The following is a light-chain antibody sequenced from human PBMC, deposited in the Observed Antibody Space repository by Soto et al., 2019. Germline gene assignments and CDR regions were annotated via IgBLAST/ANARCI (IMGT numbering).Light chain of an antibody. V-gene: IGLV1-44*01. CDR1: SSNIGSNT. CDR3: AAWDDSRRGLD. J-gene: IGLJ2*01. CDR2: NNS. Sequence: QSVLPQPPSASGAPGQMVTISCSGSSSNIGSNTVNLYQQLPGMAPKLLIYNNSQRPSGVPDRLSGSKSGTSASLASSGLLSEDEADYYCAAWDDSRRGLDFGGGTKLTVL.